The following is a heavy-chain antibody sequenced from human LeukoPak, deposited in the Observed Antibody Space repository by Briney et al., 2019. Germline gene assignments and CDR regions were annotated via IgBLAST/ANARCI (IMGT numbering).Heavy chain of an antibody. CDR3: AREVVASGFDY. V-gene: IGHV1-2*02. CDR2: INPNSGAT. Sequence: ASVKVSCKASGYTFTGYYMHWVRQASGQGLEWVGWINPNSGATNYAQKFQGRVTMTRDTSISTAYMELSRLRSDDTAVYYCAREVVASGFDYWGQGTLVTVSS. CDR1: GYTFTGYY. D-gene: IGHD2-15*01. J-gene: IGHJ4*02.